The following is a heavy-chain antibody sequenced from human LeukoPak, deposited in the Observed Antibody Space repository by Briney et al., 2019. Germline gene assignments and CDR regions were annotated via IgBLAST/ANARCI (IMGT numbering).Heavy chain of an antibody. CDR2: ISGSGGRT. V-gene: IGHV3-23*01. D-gene: IGHD6-13*01. Sequence: GGSLRLSCAASGFTFSSYVMSWVRQAPGKGLEWVSGISGSGGRTYYADSVKGRFTISRDNSKNTLYLQMNSLRAEDTAVYYCARAASSWSRGPNWFDPWGQGTLVTVSS. CDR3: ARAASSWSRGPNWFDP. J-gene: IGHJ5*02. CDR1: GFTFSSYV.